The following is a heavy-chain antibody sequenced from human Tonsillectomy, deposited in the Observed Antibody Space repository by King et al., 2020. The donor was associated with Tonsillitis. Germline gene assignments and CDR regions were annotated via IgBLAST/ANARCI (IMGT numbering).Heavy chain of an antibody. Sequence: QLVQSGAEVKKPGASVKVSCKASGYTFTSYYMHWVRQAPGQGLEWMGWINPNSGDTNYAQKFQGRVTMTRDTSISTAYMELSRLRSDDTAVYYCARDYDFWSGAGGFDYWGQGTLVTVSS. CDR1: GYTFTSYY. V-gene: IGHV1-2*02. D-gene: IGHD3-3*01. J-gene: IGHJ4*02. CDR3: ARDYDFWSGAGGFDY. CDR2: INPNSGDT.